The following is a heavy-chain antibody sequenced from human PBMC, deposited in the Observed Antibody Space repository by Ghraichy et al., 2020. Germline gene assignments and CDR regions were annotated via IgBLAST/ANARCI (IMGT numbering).Heavy chain of an antibody. D-gene: IGHD6-19*01. CDR3: ARGDLYSSGWYYYYGMDV. Sequence: GESLNISCAASGFTFSSYGMHWVRQAPGKGLEWVAVIWYDGSNKYYADSVKGRFTISRDNSKNTLYLQMNSLRAEDTAVYYCARGDLYSSGWYYYYGMDVWGQGTTVTVSS. V-gene: IGHV3-33*08. J-gene: IGHJ6*02. CDR1: GFTFSSYG. CDR2: IWYDGSNK.